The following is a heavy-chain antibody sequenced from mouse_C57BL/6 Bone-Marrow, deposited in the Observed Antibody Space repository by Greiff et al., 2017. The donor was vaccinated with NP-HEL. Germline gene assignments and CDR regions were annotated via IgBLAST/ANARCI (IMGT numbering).Heavy chain of an antibody. D-gene: IGHD2-2*01. V-gene: IGHV1-55*01. CDR2: IYPGSGST. Sequence: QVQLQQPGAELVKPGASVKMSCKASGYTFTSYWITWVKQRPGQGLEWIGDIYPGSGSTNYNEKFKSKATLTVDTSSSTAYMQLSSLTSEDSAVYYCARLGYPEDYAMDYWGQGTSVTVSS. CDR1: GYTFTSYW. J-gene: IGHJ4*01. CDR3: ARLGYPEDYAMDY.